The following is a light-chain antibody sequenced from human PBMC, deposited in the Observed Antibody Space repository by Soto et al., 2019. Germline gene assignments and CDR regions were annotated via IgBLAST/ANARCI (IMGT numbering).Light chain of an antibody. CDR2: EVS. V-gene: IGLV2-8*01. CDR1: SSDVGGYNY. CDR3: SSYAGSSGTDV. Sequence: QSAPTQPPSASGSPGQSVTISCTGTSSDVGGYNYVSWYQQHPGKAPKLMIYEVSKRPSGVPDRFSGSKSGNTASLTVSGLQAEDEADYYCSSYAGSSGTDVFGTGTKLTVL. J-gene: IGLJ1*01.